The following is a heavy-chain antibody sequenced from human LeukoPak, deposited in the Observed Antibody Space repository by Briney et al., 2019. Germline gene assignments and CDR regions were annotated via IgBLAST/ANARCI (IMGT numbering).Heavy chain of an antibody. J-gene: IGHJ4*02. CDR2: IYPGDSDT. Sequence: GESLKISCKGSGYNFSNYWIGWVRQMPGKGLEWMGIIYPGDSDTRYSPSFQGQVTISADKSISTAYLQWSSLKASDTAMYYCARGKDDYGVRHFDYWGQGTLVTVSS. D-gene: IGHD4-17*01. CDR3: ARGKDDYGVRHFDY. CDR1: GYNFSNYW. V-gene: IGHV5-51*01.